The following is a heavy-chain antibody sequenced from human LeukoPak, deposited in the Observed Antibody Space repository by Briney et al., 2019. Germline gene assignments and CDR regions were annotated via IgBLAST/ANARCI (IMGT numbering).Heavy chain of an antibody. D-gene: IGHD6-13*01. CDR3: ARRGSSSWYGDY. CDR1: GFTFSSYS. V-gene: IGHV3-21*01. CDR2: ITSSGSYI. J-gene: IGHJ4*02. Sequence: KPGGSLRLSCAASGFTFSSYSMNWVRQAPGKGLEWVSSITSSGSYIFYADSVKGRFTISRDNAKNSLYLQMNTLRAEDTAVYYCARRGSSSWYGDYWGQGTLVTVSS.